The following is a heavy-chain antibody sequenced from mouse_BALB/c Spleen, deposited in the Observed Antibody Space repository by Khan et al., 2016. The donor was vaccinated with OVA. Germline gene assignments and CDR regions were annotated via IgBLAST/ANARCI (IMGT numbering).Heavy chain of an antibody. D-gene: IGHD1-1*01. V-gene: IGHV3-2*02. CDR3: ARVYGGGFDY. J-gene: IGHJ2*01. CDR1: GYSITSDYA. CDR2: ISYSGNT. Sequence: EVQLQESGPGLVKPSQSLSLTCTVTGYSITSDYAWNWIRQFPGNKLEWMGFISYSGNTNYNPSLKSRISITRDTTKNQFFLQLNSVTIEDTATYYCARVYGGGFDYWGQGTTLTVSS.